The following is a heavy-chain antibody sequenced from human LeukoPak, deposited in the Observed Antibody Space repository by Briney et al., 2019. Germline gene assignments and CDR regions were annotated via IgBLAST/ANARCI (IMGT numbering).Heavy chain of an antibody. CDR2: IYYTGST. D-gene: IGHD3-10*01. J-gene: IGHJ5*02. CDR1: GGSISSYY. Sequence: SETLSLTCTVSGGSISSYYWSWIRQHPGKGLEWIGFIYYTGSTDYNPSFKSRVTLSVDTSKNQFSLNLNFVTAADTAVYYCAREQMVRGIMIANWFDPWGQGTLVTVSS. CDR3: AREQMVRGIMIANWFDP. V-gene: IGHV4-59*06.